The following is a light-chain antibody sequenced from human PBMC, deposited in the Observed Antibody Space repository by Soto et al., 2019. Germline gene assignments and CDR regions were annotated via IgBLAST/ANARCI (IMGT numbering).Light chain of an antibody. CDR3: SSYAGSNNGV. V-gene: IGLV2-8*01. Sequence: QSVLTQPPSASGSPGQSVTISCTGTSSDVGGYNYVSWYQQHPGKAPKLMISEVSKRPSGVPDRFSGSKSGNTASLTVSGLQAEDEDDYYCSSYAGSNNGVFGGGTRLTVL. CDR1: SSDVGGYNY. CDR2: EVS. J-gene: IGLJ3*02.